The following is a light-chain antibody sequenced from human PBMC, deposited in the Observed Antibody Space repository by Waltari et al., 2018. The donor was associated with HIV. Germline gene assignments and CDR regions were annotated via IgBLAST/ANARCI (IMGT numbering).Light chain of an antibody. CDR2: DAS. CDR1: QSVSDY. CDR3: QQRSNWRRSGLT. V-gene: IGKV3-11*01. J-gene: IGKJ4*01. Sequence: EVVLTQSPATLSLSPGERATLSCSASQSVSDYLAWYQQKPGQAPRPLIYDASNRATGIPARFSGSGAGTDFTLTISSLEPEDVAVYYCQQRSNWRRSGLTFGGGTKVEIK.